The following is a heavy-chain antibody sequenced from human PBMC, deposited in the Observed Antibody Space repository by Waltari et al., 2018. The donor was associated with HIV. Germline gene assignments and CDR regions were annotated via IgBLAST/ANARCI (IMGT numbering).Heavy chain of an antibody. V-gene: IGHV1-8*01. CDR3: ARGRGRYDFWSGYSSPGDAFDI. J-gene: IGHJ3*02. CDR1: GYTFINNA. CDR2: MSPNSGNA. D-gene: IGHD3-3*01. Sequence: QVQLVQSGAEVKKPGASVKVSCKASGYTFINNAINSVRQATVQGLVWMGWMSPNSGNAGYAPNFQGRVTMTRNTSTTTAYMELTDLRSADTAVYFCARGRGRYDFWSGYSSPGDAFDIWGQGTVVIVSS.